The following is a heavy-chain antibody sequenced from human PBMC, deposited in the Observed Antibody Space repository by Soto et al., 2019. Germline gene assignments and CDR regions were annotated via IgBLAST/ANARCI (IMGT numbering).Heavy chain of an antibody. CDR1: GYTFTNYG. D-gene: IGHD1-26*01. J-gene: IGHJ4*02. Sequence: ASVKVSCKASGYTFTNYGVSWVRQAPGQGLEWMGWISAYNRNTGYAQKFQGRVTMTRNTSISTAYMELSSLRSEDTAMYYCARGGRISGVYWGQGTLVTVSS. CDR3: ARGGRISGVY. V-gene: IGHV1-8*02. CDR2: ISAYNRNT.